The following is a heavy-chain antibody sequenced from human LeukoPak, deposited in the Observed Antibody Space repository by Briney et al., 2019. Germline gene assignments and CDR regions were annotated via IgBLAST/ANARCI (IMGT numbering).Heavy chain of an antibody. CDR2: IRYDGSNK. CDR3: AKTYYDFWSGYS. CDR1: GFTFSSYG. D-gene: IGHD3-3*01. Sequence: GSLRLSCAASGFTFSSYGMHCVRQAPGKGLEWVAFIRYDGSNKYYADSVKGRFTISRDNSKNTLYLQMNSLRAEDTAVYYCAKTYYDFWSGYSWGQGTLVTVSS. J-gene: IGHJ5*02. V-gene: IGHV3-30*02.